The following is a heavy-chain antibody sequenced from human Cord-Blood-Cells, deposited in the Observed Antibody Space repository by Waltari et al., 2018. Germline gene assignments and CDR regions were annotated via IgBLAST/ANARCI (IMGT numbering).Heavy chain of an antibody. Sequence: QVQLVQSGAEVKTPGYSVKVSCKASGGTFSSYAISWVRQAPGQGLEWMGGIIPIFGTANYAQKFQGRVTITADESTSTAYMELSSLRSEDTAVYYCARLKCSGGSCYYYYGMDVWGQGTTVTVSS. J-gene: IGHJ6*02. CDR3: ARLKCSGGSCYYYYGMDV. D-gene: IGHD2-15*01. CDR2: IIPIFGTA. CDR1: GGTFSSYA. V-gene: IGHV1-69*01.